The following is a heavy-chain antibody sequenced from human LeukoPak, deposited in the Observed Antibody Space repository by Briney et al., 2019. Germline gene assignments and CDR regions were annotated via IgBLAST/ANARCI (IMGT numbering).Heavy chain of an antibody. CDR2: IYTSGST. CDR3: ARDHTNYGNDAFDI. J-gene: IGHJ3*02. D-gene: IGHD4-17*01. V-gene: IGHV4-4*07. CDR1: GGSISSYY. Sequence: SETLSLTCTVSGGSISSYYWSWTRQPAGKGLEWIGCIYTSGSTNYNPSLKSRVTMSVGTPKNQFSLKLSSVTAADTAVYYCARDHTNYGNDAFDIWGQGTMVTVSS.